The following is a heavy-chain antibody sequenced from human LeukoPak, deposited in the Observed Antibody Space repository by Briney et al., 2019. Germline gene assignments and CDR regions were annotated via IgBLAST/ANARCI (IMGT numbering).Heavy chain of an antibody. Sequence: SETLSLTCTVSGGSISSYYWSWIRQPAGKGLEWIGRIYTSGSTNYNPSLKSRVTMSVDTSKNQFSLKLSSVTAADTAVYYCAREYCSSTSCQGKYYMDVWGKGTTVTVSS. V-gene: IGHV4-4*07. CDR3: AREYCSSTSCQGKYYMDV. CDR2: IYTSGST. D-gene: IGHD2-2*01. J-gene: IGHJ6*03. CDR1: GGSISSYY.